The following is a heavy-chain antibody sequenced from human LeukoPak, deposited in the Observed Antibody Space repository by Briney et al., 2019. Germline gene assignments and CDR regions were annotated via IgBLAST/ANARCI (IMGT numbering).Heavy chain of an antibody. CDR3: ARDAPYCGGDCYAFDY. CDR1: GFTFSSYS. J-gene: IGHJ4*02. V-gene: IGHV3-21*01. D-gene: IGHD2-21*01. CDR2: ISSSSSSYI. Sequence: GGSLRLSCAASGFTFSSYSMNWVRQAPGKGLEWVSSISSSSSSYIYYADSVKGRFTISRDNAKNSLYLQMNSLRAEDTAVYYCARDAPYCGGDCYAFDYWGQGTLVTVSS.